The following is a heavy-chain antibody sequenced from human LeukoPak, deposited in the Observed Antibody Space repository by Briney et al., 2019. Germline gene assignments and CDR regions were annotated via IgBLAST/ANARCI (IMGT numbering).Heavy chain of an antibody. CDR1: GGTFSSYA. J-gene: IGHJ5*02. CDR3: ARGSGYCSGGSCRNWFDP. CDR2: IIPIFGTA. Sequence: SVKVSCKASGGTFSSYAISWVRQAPGQGLEWMGWIIPIFGTANYAQKFQGRVTITADESTSTAYMELSSLRSEDTAVYYCARGSGYCSGGSCRNWFDPWGQGTLVTVSS. V-gene: IGHV1-69*01. D-gene: IGHD2-15*01.